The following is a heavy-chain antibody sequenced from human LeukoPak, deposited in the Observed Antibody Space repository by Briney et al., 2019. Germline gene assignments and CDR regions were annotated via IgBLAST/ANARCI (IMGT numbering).Heavy chain of an antibody. CDR3: ARHLPTIYYYYYYMDV. D-gene: IGHD5-24*01. CDR1: GGTFSSYA. Sequence: SVKVSCKASGGTFSSYAISWVRQAPGQGLEWMGGIIPIFGTANYAQKFQGRVTITADKSTSTAYMELSSLRSEDTAVYYCARHLPTIYYYYYYMDVWGKGTTVTVSS. J-gene: IGHJ6*03. V-gene: IGHV1-69*06. CDR2: IIPIFGTA.